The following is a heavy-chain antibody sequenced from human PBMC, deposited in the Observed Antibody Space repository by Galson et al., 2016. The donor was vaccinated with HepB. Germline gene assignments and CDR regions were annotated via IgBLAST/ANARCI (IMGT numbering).Heavy chain of an antibody. CDR3: ARRGRFLEYHRPHAFDV. CDR2: VYYSGTT. Sequence: SETLSLTCTVSGGSISSGFYYWAWIRQPPGKGLEWIATVYYSGTTYYNPSLKTRLTISVDTSKNQLSLKLSSVTAADTAVYYCARRGRFLEYHRPHAFDVWGRGTMVTVSS. V-gene: IGHV4-39*07. D-gene: IGHD3-3*01. J-gene: IGHJ3*01. CDR1: GGSISSGFYY.